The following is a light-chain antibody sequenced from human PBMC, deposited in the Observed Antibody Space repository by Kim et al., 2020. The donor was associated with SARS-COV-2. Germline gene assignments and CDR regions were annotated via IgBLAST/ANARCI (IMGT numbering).Light chain of an antibody. CDR2: GTS. V-gene: IGKV3-20*01. CDR1: QSVISSY. Sequence: SPGERATLTCRASQSVISSYLAWYQHDPGQAPRLVIYGTSTRASGIADRFSGSGSGTDFTLTVSRLEPEDSAVYYCQHYGSSWWTFGPGTKVDIK. J-gene: IGKJ1*01. CDR3: QHYGSSWWT.